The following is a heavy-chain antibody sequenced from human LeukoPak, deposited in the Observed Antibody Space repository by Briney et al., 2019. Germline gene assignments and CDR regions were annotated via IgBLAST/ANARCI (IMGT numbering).Heavy chain of an antibody. CDR1: GGTFISYA. CDR3: ARSEELEPQNIYYYYYMDV. D-gene: IGHD1-1*01. CDR2: IIPIFGTA. J-gene: IGHJ6*03. Sequence: SVKVSCKASGGTFISYAISWVRQAPGQGLEWMGRIIPIFGTANYAQKFQGRVTITTDESTSTAYMELSSLRFEDTAVYYCARSEELEPQNIYYYYYMDVWGKGTTVTVSS. V-gene: IGHV1-69*05.